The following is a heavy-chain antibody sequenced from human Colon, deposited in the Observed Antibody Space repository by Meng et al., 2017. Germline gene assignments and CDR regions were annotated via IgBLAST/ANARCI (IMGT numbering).Heavy chain of an antibody. CDR2: IFYSGST. CDR3: ARADYDSGGYDAWYFFDY. Sequence: SETLSLTCTVSGASINSGNYYWSWIRQHPGRGLEWIGYIFYSGSTFYNPSLKSRASISVDTSKNQFSLRLSSVTAADTAVYYCARADYDSGGYDAWYFFDYWGQGMLVTVSS. D-gene: IGHD3-22*01. V-gene: IGHV4-31*03. J-gene: IGHJ4*02. CDR1: GASINSGNYY.